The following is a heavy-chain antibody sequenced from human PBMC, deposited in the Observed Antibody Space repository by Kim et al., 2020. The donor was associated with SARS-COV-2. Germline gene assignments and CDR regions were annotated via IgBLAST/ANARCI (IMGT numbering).Heavy chain of an antibody. D-gene: IGHD2-15*01. J-gene: IGHJ6*02. CDR2: VIPIFGTA. V-gene: IGHV1-69*13. CDR3: ARKREDIVVVVAAPYGMDV. Sequence: SVKVSCKASGGTFSSYAISWVRQAPGQGLEWMGGVIPIFGTANYAQKFQGRVTITADESTSTAYMELSSLRSEDTAVYYCARKREDIVVVVAAPYGMDVWGQGTTVTVSS. CDR1: GGTFSSYA.